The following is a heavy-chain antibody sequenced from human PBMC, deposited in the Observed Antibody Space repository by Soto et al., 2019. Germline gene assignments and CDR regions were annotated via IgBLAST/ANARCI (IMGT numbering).Heavy chain of an antibody. CDR2: ISANNGNT. CDR3: ARGPYYDFWSGYLRAFDY. J-gene: IGHJ4*02. D-gene: IGHD3-3*01. CDR1: GYTFTSYG. Sequence: ASVKVSCKASGYTFTSYGISWVRQAPGQGLEWMGWISANNGNTNYAQKLQGRVTMTRNTSISTAYMELSSLRSEDTAVYYCARGPYYDFWSGYLRAFDYWGQGTMVTSPQ. V-gene: IGHV1-18*01.